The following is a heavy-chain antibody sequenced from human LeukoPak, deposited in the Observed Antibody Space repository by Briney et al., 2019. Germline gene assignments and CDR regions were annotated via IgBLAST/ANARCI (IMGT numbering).Heavy chain of an antibody. D-gene: IGHD1-26*01. J-gene: IGHJ4*02. CDR2: INPNSGGT. CDR1: GYTFTGYY. Sequence: ASVKVSYKASGYTFTGYYMHWVRQAPGQGLEWMGWINPNSGGTNYAQKFQGRVTMTRDTSISTAYMELSRLRSDDTAVYYCARGRSGIEWYYFDYWGQGTLVTVSS. CDR3: ARGRSGIEWYYFDY. V-gene: IGHV1-2*02.